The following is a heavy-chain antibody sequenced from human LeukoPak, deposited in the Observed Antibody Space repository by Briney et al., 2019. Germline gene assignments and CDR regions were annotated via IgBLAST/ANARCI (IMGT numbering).Heavy chain of an antibody. J-gene: IGHJ4*02. Sequence: PGGSLRLSCAASGFTFSNYWMSWVRQAPGKGLEWVANIKQDGSEKFYVDSVKGRFTISRDNAKNSLYVQMNSLRAEDTAVYYCAKDKARLAYCGGDCYSGLDYWGQGTLVTVSS. V-gene: IGHV3-7*03. CDR3: AKDKARLAYCGGDCYSGLDY. CDR2: IKQDGSEK. D-gene: IGHD2-21*02. CDR1: GFTFSNYW.